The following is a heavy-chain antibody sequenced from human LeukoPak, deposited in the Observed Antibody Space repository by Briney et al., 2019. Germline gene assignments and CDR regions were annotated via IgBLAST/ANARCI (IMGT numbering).Heavy chain of an antibody. V-gene: IGHV3-66*01. CDR1: GFTVSSNY. D-gene: IGHD6-19*01. CDR2: IYSGGST. CDR3: ARDPSAGGWYTSPDY. Sequence: GGSLRLSCAASGFTVSSNYMSWVRQAPGKGLEWVSVIYSGGSTYYADSVKGRFTISRDNSKNTLYLQMNSLRAEDTAVYYCARDPSAGGWYTSPDYWGQGTLVTVSS. J-gene: IGHJ4*02.